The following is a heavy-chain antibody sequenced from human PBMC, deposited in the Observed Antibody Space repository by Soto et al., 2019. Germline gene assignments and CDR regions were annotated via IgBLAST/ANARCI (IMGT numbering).Heavy chain of an antibody. J-gene: IGHJ4*02. V-gene: IGHV1-18*01. D-gene: IGHD6-19*01. Sequence: QVQLVQSGAEVKKPGASVKDSCKASGYTFTSYGISWVRQATGQGLEWMGWISAYNGNTNYAQKLQGRVTMTTDTPLSTAFMEVRSLRSDDTAVYYCASGNSGWVDYWGQGTLVTFSS. CDR3: ASGNSGWVDY. CDR1: GYTFTSYG. CDR2: ISAYNGNT.